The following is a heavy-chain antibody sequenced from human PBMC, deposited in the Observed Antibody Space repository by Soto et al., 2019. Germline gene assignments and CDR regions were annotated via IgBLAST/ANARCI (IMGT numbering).Heavy chain of an antibody. CDR1: GYTFSAYT. J-gene: IGHJ3*02. CDR3: ARDTETLGPRANDALDI. Sequence: ASVKVSGKATGYTFSAYTMNWVRQAPGQSLEWIGWINAGSCNTKYSQNFQGRVSITRDTSASTVYMELTGLTSEDTAVYYCARDTETLGPRANDALDIWGQGTMVTVSS. D-gene: IGHD3-3*02. V-gene: IGHV1-3*01. CDR2: INAGSCNT.